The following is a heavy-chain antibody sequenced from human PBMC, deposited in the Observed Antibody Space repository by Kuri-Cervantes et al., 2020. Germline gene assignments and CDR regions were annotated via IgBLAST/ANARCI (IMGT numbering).Heavy chain of an antibody. CDR1: GYTFTSYD. Sequence: ASVKVSCKASGYTFTSYDINWVRRATGQGLEWMGWMNPNRGNTGYAQKFQGRVTMTRNTSISTAYMELSSLRSEDTAVYYCARDLQDYGDYESAGGWGQGTLVTVSS. CDR2: MNPNRGNT. CDR3: ARDLQDYGDYESAGG. D-gene: IGHD4-17*01. J-gene: IGHJ4*02. V-gene: IGHV1-8*01.